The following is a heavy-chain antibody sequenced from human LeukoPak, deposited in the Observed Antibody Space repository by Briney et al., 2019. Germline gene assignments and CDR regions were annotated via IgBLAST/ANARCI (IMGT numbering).Heavy chain of an antibody. Sequence: ASVTVSCKASGYTFTSYAMNWVRQAPGQGLEWMGWINTNTGNPTYAQGFTGRFVFSLDTSVSTAYLQISSLKAEDTAVYYCARGGILGYCSGGSCYRQYYYYMDVWGKGTTVTVSS. CDR2: INTNTGNP. D-gene: IGHD2-15*01. CDR3: ARGGILGYCSGGSCYRQYYYYMDV. CDR1: GYTFTSYA. J-gene: IGHJ6*03. V-gene: IGHV7-4-1*02.